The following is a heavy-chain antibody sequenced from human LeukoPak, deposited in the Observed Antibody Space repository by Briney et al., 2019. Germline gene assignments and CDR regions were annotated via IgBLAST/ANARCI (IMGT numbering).Heavy chain of an antibody. CDR1: GFTFSSYA. CDR3: AKESGATVTNSFDY. J-gene: IGHJ4*02. V-gene: IGHV3-23*01. Sequence: GGSLRLSCAASGFTFSSYAMTCVRQAPGKGLEWVSGLSGSGGFTFYADSVKGRFTISRDNSENTLYLQMNSLRAEDTAVYYCAKESGATVTNSFDYWGQGTLVAVSS. CDR2: LSGSGGFT. D-gene: IGHD4-17*01.